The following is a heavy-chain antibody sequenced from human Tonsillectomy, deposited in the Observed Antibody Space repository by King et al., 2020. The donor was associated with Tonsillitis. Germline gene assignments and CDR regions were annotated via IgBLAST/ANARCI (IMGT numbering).Heavy chain of an antibody. D-gene: IGHD2-21*02. CDR3: ARGRHLDCGGDCPYYYYAMYV. Sequence: VQLVESGAEVKKPGASVKVSCKASGYTFTRYGISWVRQAPGQGLEWMGWISAYNGNTNYAQKFQGRVTMTPDTSTSTAYMELRSLRSDDTAVYYCARGRHLDCGGDCPYYYYAMYVWSRGTTVTVSS. CDR1: GYTFTRYG. J-gene: IGHJ6*02. V-gene: IGHV1-18*04. CDR2: ISAYNGNT.